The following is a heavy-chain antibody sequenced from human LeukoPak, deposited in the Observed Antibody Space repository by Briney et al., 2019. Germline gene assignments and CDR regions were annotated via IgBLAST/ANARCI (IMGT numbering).Heavy chain of an antibody. D-gene: IGHD3-10*01. CDR1: GFTFSRYG. CDR3: ARDRFKDYYYYYMDV. Sequence: PGGSLRLSCAASGFTFSRYGMHWVRQAPGKGLEWVAVISYDGTNKYYADSVKGRFTISRDNSKNTLYLQMNSLRAEDTAVYYCARDRFKDYYYYYMDVWGKGTTVTVSS. V-gene: IGHV3-30*03. CDR2: ISYDGTNK. J-gene: IGHJ6*03.